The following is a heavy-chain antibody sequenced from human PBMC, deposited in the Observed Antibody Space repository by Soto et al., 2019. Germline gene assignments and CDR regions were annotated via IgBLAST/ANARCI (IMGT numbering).Heavy chain of an antibody. J-gene: IGHJ6*02. CDR1: GLTFSTSG. CDR3: AKVARTPAMVTPPSLFGLGG. V-gene: IGHV3-30*18. Sequence: GGSLRLSCADSGLTFSTSGMHWVRQAPGKGLEWVAVISYDGSNKYYRDSVKGRFTISRDNSKNTLYLQMNSLRLEDTAVYYCAKVARTPAMVTPPSLFGLGGWGQGTTLTVSS. D-gene: IGHD5-18*01. CDR2: ISYDGSNK.